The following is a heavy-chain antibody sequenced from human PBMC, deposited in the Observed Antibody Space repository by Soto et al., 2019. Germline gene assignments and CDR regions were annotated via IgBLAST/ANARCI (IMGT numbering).Heavy chain of an antibody. CDR1: GFTFSSYA. J-gene: IGHJ6*03. V-gene: IGHV3-23*01. Sequence: GGSLRLSCAASGFTFSSYAMSWVRQAPGKGLEWVSAISGSGGSTYYADSVKGRFTISRDNSKNTLYLQMNSLRAEETAVYYCAKCKDYLGELSLYPPFYYYYYMDVWGKGTTVTVSS. D-gene: IGHD3-16*02. CDR3: AKCKDYLGELSLYPPFYYYYYMDV. CDR2: ISGSGGST.